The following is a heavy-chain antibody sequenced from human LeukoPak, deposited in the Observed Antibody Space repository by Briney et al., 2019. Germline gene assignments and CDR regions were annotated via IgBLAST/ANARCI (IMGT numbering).Heavy chain of an antibody. J-gene: IGHJ4*02. D-gene: IGHD6-13*01. CDR3: ARVSGYSGTWYVDY. CDR1: GFTFKSYG. V-gene: IGHV3-33*01. CDR2: IWYDGSNK. Sequence: GRSLRLSCVASGFTFKSYGMHWVRQAPGKGLGWVALIWYDGSNKYYADFVKGRFTTSRDNSKNTLYLQMNSLRADDTAVYYCARVSGYSGTWYVDYWGQGTLVTVSS.